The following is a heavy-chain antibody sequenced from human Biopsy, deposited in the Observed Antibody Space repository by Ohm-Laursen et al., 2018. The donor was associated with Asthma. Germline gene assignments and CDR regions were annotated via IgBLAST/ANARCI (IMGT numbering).Heavy chain of an antibody. J-gene: IGHJ3*02. Sequence: SSLRLSCAASGFTVSTNGISWVRQPPGKELEWVGVISKDASTQDYADSVKGRFTMARDNSKNTLDLQMNRLREEGTAVYYCVRDGTDDAFDIWGQGTVVSVSS. V-gene: IGHV3-30*05. CDR1: GFTVSTNG. D-gene: IGHD1-1*01. CDR3: VRDGTDDAFDI. CDR2: ISKDASTQ.